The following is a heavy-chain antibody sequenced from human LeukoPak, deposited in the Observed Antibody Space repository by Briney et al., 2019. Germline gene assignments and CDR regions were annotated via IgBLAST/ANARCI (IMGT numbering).Heavy chain of an antibody. CDR3: AKDTAAYDSSAYYNPYIDY. J-gene: IGHJ4*02. V-gene: IGHV3-30*02. CDR2: TRFDGSNR. CDR1: GFTFSSYG. Sequence: GGSLRLSCAASGFTFSSYGMHWVRQAPGKGLEWVAFTRFDGSNRYSADSVKGRFTISRYNSKNTLFLQMNSLRPDDTAVFYCAKDTAAYDSSAYYNPYIDYWGQGTLVTVSS. D-gene: IGHD3-22*01.